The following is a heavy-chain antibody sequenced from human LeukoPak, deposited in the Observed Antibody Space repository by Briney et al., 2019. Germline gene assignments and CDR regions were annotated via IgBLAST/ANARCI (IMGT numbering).Heavy chain of an antibody. CDR2: IYYSGST. CDR3: ARQAMSSSWEKYYYYYMDV. D-gene: IGHD6-13*01. J-gene: IGHJ6*03. CDR1: GGSISSYY. Sequence: SETLSLTCTVSGGSISSYYWSWIRQPPGKGLEWIVYIYYSGSTNYNPSLKSRVTISVDTSKNQFSLKLSSVTAADTAVYYCARQAMSSSWEKYYYYYMDVWGKGTTVTVSS. V-gene: IGHV4-59*01.